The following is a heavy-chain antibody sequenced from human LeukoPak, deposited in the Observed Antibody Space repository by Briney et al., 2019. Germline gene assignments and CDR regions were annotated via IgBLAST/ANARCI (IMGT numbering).Heavy chain of an antibody. CDR2: MNPNSSNT. Sequence: ASVKISCKASGYTFTSYDITWERQATGQGLEWMGWMNPNSSNTGYAQKFQGRVTMIRNTSISTAYMELSSLRSEDTAVYYCARRRIFGVVFARAVGMDVWGQGTTVTVSS. V-gene: IGHV1-8*01. CDR3: ARRRIFGVVFARAVGMDV. D-gene: IGHD3-3*01. J-gene: IGHJ6*02. CDR1: GYTFTSYD.